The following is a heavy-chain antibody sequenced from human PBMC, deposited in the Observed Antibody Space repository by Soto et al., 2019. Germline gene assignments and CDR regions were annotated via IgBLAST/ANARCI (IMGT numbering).Heavy chain of an antibody. Sequence: EVQLVESGGGLVQPGGSLRLSCAASGFTFSSYNMNWVRQAPGKGLEWISYISSSSGAMIYADSVKGRFTISRDNAKSSLYLQMTSLRAEDTAVYYCAREDFGVVIYYYYMDVWGKGTTVTVSS. CDR3: AREDFGVVIYYYYMDV. J-gene: IGHJ6*03. CDR1: GFTFSSYN. CDR2: ISSSSGAM. D-gene: IGHD3-3*01. V-gene: IGHV3-48*01.